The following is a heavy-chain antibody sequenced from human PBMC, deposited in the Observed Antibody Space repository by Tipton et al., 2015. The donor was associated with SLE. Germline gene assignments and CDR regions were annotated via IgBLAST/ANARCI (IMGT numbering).Heavy chain of an antibody. CDR2: IYYSGST. D-gene: IGHD3/OR15-3a*01. V-gene: IGHV4-61*01. CDR3: ARERTRPRYFDL. Sequence: TLSLTCTVSGYSISTAYYWSWIRQPPGKGLEWIGYIYYSGSTHYNPSLKSRVTISVDTSKNQFSLKLSSVNAADTAVYYCARERTRPRYFDLWGRCTLVTVSS. CDR1: GYSISTAYY. J-gene: IGHJ2*01.